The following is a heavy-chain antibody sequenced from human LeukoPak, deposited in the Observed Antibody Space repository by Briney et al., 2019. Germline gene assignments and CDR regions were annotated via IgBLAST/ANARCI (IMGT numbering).Heavy chain of an antibody. CDR3: ARASVITIFGVVIGYNWFDP. D-gene: IGHD3-3*01. CDR2: IIPIFGTA. CDR1: GGTFSSYA. Sequence: ASVKVSCKASGGTFSSYAISWVRQAPGQGLEWMGGIIPIFGTANYAQKFQGRVTITTDESTSTAYMELSSLRSEDTAVYYCARASVITIFGVVIGYNWFDPWGQGTLVTVSS. J-gene: IGHJ5*02. V-gene: IGHV1-69*05.